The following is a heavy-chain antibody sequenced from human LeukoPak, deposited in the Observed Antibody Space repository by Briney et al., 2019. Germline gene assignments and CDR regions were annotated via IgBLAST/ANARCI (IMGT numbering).Heavy chain of an antibody. V-gene: IGHV4-59*12. J-gene: IGHJ5*02. CDR3: ARGTRKIQLWLKGSWFDP. CDR2: IYYSGST. Sequence: SETLSLTCTVSGGSISSYYWSWIRQPPGKGLEWIGYIYYSGSTNYNPSLKSRVTISVDTSKNQFSLKLSSVTAADTAVYYCARGTRKIQLWLKGSWFDPWGQGTLVTVSS. CDR1: GGSISSYY. D-gene: IGHD5-18*01.